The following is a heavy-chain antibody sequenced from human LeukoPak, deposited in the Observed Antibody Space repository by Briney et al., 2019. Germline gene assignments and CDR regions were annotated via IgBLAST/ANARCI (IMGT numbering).Heavy chain of an antibody. CDR2: ISGSGDSA. Sequence: GGSLTLSCAASGFVFSTYAIHWPPKAPGKGLEWVSCISGSGDSAHYADSVRGRFTISRDYSKNTVYLQMDSLRAEDTAVYYCAKDYYESSIILGGYFDFWGQGTLVTVSS. CDR1: GFVFSTYA. V-gene: IGHV3-23*01. J-gene: IGHJ4*02. D-gene: IGHD3-22*01. CDR3: AKDYYESSIILGGYFDF.